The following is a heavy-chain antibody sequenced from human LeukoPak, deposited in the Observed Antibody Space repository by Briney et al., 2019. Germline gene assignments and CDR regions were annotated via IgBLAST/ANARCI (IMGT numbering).Heavy chain of an antibody. V-gene: IGHV4-30-2*01. CDR1: GGSISSGGYY. D-gene: IGHD5-18*01. Sequence: PSETLSLTCTVSGGSISSGGYYWSWIRQPPGKGLEWIGYIYHSGSTYYNPSLKSRVTISVDRSKNQFSLKLSSVTAADTAVYYCARDRGYSYGYLDYWGQGTLVTVSS. CDR3: ARDRGYSYGYLDY. CDR2: IYHSGST. J-gene: IGHJ4*02.